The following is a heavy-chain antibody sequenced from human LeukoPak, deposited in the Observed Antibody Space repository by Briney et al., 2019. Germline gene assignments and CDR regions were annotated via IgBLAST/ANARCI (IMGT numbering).Heavy chain of an antibody. V-gene: IGHV3-30*18. Sequence: GRSPRLSCAASGFTFSSYGMHWVRQAPGKGLEWVAVIWYGGSNKYYADSVKGRFTISRDNSKNTLYLQMNSLRAEDTAVYYCAKVGYSSSAWYFDLWGRGTLVTVSS. CDR3: AKVGYSSSAWYFDL. J-gene: IGHJ2*01. CDR1: GFTFSSYG. D-gene: IGHD6-6*01. CDR2: IWYGGSNK.